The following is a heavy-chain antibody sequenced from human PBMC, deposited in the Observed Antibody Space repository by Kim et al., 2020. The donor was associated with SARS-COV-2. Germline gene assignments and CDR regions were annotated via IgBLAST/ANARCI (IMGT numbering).Heavy chain of an antibody. Sequence: SSHPPLKRRVTISVDTSTNQFSLKLSSVTAADTAVYYCARENNESDWFDPWGQGTLVTVSS. CDR3: ARENNESDWFDP. D-gene: IGHD2-8*01. V-gene: IGHV4-31*02. J-gene: IGHJ5*02.